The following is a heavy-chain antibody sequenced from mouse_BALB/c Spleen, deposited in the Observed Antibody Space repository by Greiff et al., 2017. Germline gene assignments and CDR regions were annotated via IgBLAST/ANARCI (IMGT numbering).Heavy chain of an antibody. CDR2: ISSGSSTI. CDR1: GFTFSSFG. J-gene: IGHJ2*01. CDR3: ARLGIYYDYDY. D-gene: IGHD2-4*01. V-gene: IGHV5-17*02. Sequence: EVQRVESGGGLVQPGGSRKLSCAASGFTFSSFGMHWVRQAPEKGLEWVAYISSGSSTIYYADTVKGRFTISRDNPKNTLFLQMTSLRSEDTAMYYCARLGIYYDYDYWGQGTTLTVSS.